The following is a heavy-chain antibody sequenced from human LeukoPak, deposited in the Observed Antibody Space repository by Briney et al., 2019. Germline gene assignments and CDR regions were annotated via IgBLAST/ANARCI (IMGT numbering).Heavy chain of an antibody. CDR2: INTNTGNP. J-gene: IGHJ6*03. CDR3: ARGPEWYQFSYYMDV. D-gene: IGHD2-2*01. V-gene: IGHV7-4-1*02. CDR1: GYTFTSYA. Sequence: ASVKVSCKASGYTFTSYAMNWVRQAPGQGLEWMGWINTNTGNPTYAQGFTGRFVFSLDTSVSTAYLQISSLKAEDTAVYYYARGPEWYQFSYYMDVWGKGTTVTVSS.